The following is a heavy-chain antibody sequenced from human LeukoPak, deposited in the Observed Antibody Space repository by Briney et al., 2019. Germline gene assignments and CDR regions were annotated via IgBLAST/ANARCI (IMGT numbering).Heavy chain of an antibody. J-gene: IGHJ3*02. Sequence: SETLSLTCTVSGGSISSYYWSWIRQPPGKGLEWIGYIYYSGSTNYNPSLKSRVTISVDTSKNQFSLKLSSVTAADTAVYYCARVGGNWDDAFDIWGQGTMVTVSS. V-gene: IGHV4-59*01. CDR1: GGSISSYY. CDR2: IYYSGST. CDR3: ARVGGNWDDAFDI. D-gene: IGHD3-16*01.